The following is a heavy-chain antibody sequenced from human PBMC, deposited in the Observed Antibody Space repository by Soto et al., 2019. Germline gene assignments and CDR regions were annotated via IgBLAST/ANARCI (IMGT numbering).Heavy chain of an antibody. D-gene: IGHD6-25*01. Sequence: EVQLLESGGGLVQPGRSLRLSCAASGFTFSNYAMSWVRQAPGQVLDWVSAISGSGGTTYYADSVKGRFTISRDNSKSPLCVQMNSLRPDHAAGYYGAEVFVETVSISGWPLSFHYLGQGTLVTVSS. V-gene: IGHV3-23*01. CDR1: GFTFSNYA. CDR2: ISGSGGTT. CDR3: AEVFVETVSISGWPLSFHY. J-gene: IGHJ4*02.